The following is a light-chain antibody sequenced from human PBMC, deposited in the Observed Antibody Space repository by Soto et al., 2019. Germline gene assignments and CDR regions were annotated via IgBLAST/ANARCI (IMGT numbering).Light chain of an antibody. V-gene: IGKV3D-20*01. J-gene: IGKJ5*01. CDR2: ETS. Sequence: EIVLTQSPATLSLSPGERATLSCGASQSINSNYLAWYQQKPGLAPRLVIYETSRRAPGIPDRLTGSGSGTDFTLTISRLEPEDSAIYYCQQYGSSPTFGQGTRLEIK. CDR3: QQYGSSPT. CDR1: QSINSNY.